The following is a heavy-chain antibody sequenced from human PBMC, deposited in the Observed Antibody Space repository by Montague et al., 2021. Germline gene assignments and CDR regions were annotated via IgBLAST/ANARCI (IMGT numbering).Heavy chain of an antibody. D-gene: IGHD3-10*01. J-gene: IGHJ5*02. CDR3: TRSITVVRGLLFDP. Sequence: CAISGDSVSSNSAAWDWIRQSPSRGLEWLGRTYCRSKWYYDYAVSVKSRITIHPDTSKNQFSLQLNSVTPEDTAVYYCTRSITVVRGLLFDPWATEPLSPSPQ. CDR1: GDSVSSNSAA. V-gene: IGHV6-1*01. CDR2: TYCRSKWYY.